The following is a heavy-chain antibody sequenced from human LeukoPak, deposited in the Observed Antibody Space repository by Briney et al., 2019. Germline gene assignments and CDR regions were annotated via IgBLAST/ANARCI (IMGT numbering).Heavy chain of an antibody. D-gene: IGHD2-2*01. Sequence: PGASVKVSCKASGYTFTSYYMHWVRQAPGQGLEWMGILNPSGGSTTYAQKFQGRVTMTWDTSTSTAYMELRSLRSDDTAVYYCARDCSSTSCATRMDVWGKGTTVTVSS. CDR2: LNPSGGST. V-gene: IGHV1-46*01. CDR1: GYTFTSYY. CDR3: ARDCSSTSCATRMDV. J-gene: IGHJ6*03.